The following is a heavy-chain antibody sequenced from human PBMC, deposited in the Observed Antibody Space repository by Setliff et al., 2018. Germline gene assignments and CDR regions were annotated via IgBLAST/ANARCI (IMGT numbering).Heavy chain of an antibody. Sequence: PSETLSLTCTVSGGSISTFYWSWIRQPAGKGLEWIGRIFASGTTNYNPSLKSRLTMSVDTSQNQFSLKLRSVTAADTAVYFCARAGHSYVGYFNSWGQGTLVTVSS. D-gene: IGHD5-18*01. J-gene: IGHJ5*02. CDR2: IFASGTT. CDR1: GGSISTFY. V-gene: IGHV4-4*07. CDR3: ARAGHSYVGYFNS.